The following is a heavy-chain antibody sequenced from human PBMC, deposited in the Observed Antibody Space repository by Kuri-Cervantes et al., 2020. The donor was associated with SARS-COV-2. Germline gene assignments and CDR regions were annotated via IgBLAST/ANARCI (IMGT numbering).Heavy chain of an antibody. V-gene: IGHV3-48*03. CDR1: GFTFSNYE. CDR2: ISGSGGSI. D-gene: IGHD4-17*01. CDR3: AKDPEATVTYYYYYGMDV. Sequence: LSLTCAASGFTFSNYEMNWVRQAPGKGLEWVSYISGSGGSIYYADSVKGRFTISRDNSKNTLYLQMNSLRAEDTAVYYCAKDPEATVTYYYYYGMDVWGQGTTVTVSS. J-gene: IGHJ6*02.